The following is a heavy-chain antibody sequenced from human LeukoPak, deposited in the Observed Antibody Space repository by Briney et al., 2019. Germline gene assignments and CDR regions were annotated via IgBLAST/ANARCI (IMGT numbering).Heavy chain of an antibody. CDR2: INHSGST. V-gene: IGHV4-34*01. D-gene: IGHD3-22*01. Sequence: SETLSLTCAVYGGSFSGYYWSWIRQPPGKGLEWIGEINHSGSTNYNPSLKSRVTISVDTSKNQFSLKLSSVTAADTAVYYCARHEGYYYDSSGYWGIDYWDQGTLVTVSS. CDR1: GGSFSGYY. J-gene: IGHJ4*02. CDR3: ARHEGYYYDSSGYWGIDY.